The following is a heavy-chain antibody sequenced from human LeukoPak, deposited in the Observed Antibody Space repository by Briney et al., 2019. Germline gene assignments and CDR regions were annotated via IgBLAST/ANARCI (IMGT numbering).Heavy chain of an antibody. Sequence: GGSLRLSCAASGFTVSSNYMSWVRQAPGKGLEWVSVIYSGGSTYYADSVKGRFTISRDNSKNTLHLQMNSLRAEDTAVYYCARGYDILTGYYTGDFDYWGQGTLVTVSS. J-gene: IGHJ4*02. D-gene: IGHD3-9*01. CDR1: GFTVSSNY. V-gene: IGHV3-66*01. CDR3: ARGYDILTGYYTGDFDY. CDR2: IYSGGST.